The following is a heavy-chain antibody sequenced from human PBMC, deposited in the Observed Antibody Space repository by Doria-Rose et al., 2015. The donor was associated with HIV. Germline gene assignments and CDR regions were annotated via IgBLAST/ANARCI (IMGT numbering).Heavy chain of an antibody. CDR1: GDSISTYY. CDR3: ARGTFYDSSGYYPYFDY. J-gene: IGHJ4*02. D-gene: IGHD3-22*01. Sequence: QVRLQESGPGLVKPSETLSLTCSVSGDSISTYYWNWIRQPPGKGLEWIGYIYYSGSTNYNPSLKSRVTISVDTSKNQFSLKLSSVTAADTAVYYCARGTFYDSSGYYPYFDYWGQGTLVTVSS. CDR2: IYYSGST. V-gene: IGHV4-59*01.